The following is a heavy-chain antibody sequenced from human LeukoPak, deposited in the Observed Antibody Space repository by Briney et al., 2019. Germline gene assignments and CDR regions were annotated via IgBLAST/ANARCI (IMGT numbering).Heavy chain of an antibody. CDR1: GYTFTGYY. CDR2: INPSGGST. D-gene: IGHD5-18*01. CDR3: AAMDVRRGYYYYYMDV. V-gene: IGHV1-46*03. J-gene: IGHJ6*03. Sequence: ASVKVSCKASGYTFTGYYMHWVRQAPGQGLEWMGIINPSGGSTSYAQKFQGRVTMTRDTSTSTVYMELSSLRSEDTAVYYCAAMDVRRGYYYYYMDVWGKGTTVTVSS.